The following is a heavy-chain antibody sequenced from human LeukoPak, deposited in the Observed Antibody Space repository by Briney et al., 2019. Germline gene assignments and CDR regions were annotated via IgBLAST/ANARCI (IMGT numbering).Heavy chain of an antibody. V-gene: IGHV3-23*01. Sequence: GGSLRLSCAASGFTFSSYAMSWVRQAPGKGLEWVSAISGSGGSTYYADSVKGRFTISRDNSKNTLYLQMNSLRAEDTAVYYCAKDFASYDILTGYLDYWGQGTLVAVSS. CDR3: AKDFASYDILTGYLDY. D-gene: IGHD3-9*01. CDR2: ISGSGGST. CDR1: GFTFSSYA. J-gene: IGHJ4*02.